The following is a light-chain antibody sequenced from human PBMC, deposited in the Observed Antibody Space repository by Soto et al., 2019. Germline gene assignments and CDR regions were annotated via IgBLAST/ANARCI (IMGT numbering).Light chain of an antibody. Sequence: QAVVTQEPSLTVSPGGTVTLTCGSSTGAVTSGHYPYWFQQKPGQAPRTLIYDTSNKHSWTPARFSGSLRGGKAPLTLSGAQAEDAAEYCCLLSCSGARGVFGGGTKLTVL. CDR2: DTS. J-gene: IGLJ2*01. CDR1: TGAVTSGHY. CDR3: LLSCSGARGV. V-gene: IGLV7-46*01.